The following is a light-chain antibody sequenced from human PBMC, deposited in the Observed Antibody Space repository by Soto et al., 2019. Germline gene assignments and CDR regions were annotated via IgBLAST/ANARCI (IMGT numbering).Light chain of an antibody. CDR1: QGISSY. J-gene: IGKJ5*01. CDR3: QQYGSSIT. V-gene: IGKV1-8*01. Sequence: AILMPQSPSSLSASTGDRVTITCRASQGISSYLAWYQQKPGKAPKILIYDASSLESGVPSRFSGSGSGTDFTLTISRLEPEDFAVYYCQQYGSSITFGQGTRLEIK. CDR2: DAS.